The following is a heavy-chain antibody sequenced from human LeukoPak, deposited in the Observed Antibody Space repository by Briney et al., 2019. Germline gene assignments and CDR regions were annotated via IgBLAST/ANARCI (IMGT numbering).Heavy chain of an antibody. CDR1: GFTFSSYV. Sequence: PGGSLRLSCAASGFTFSSYVMHWVRQAPGKGLEWVAIISYDGSNEYYADSVKGRFTISRDNAKNSLYLQMNSLRAEDTAVYYCARGSPPGDYDSGYWGQGTLVTVSS. D-gene: IGHD4-17*01. J-gene: IGHJ4*02. CDR3: ARGSPPGDYDSGY. V-gene: IGHV3-30*04. CDR2: ISYDGSNE.